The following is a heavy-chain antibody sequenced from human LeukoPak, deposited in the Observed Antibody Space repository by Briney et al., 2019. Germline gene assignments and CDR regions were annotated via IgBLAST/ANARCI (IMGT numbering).Heavy chain of an antibody. J-gene: IGHJ6*02. CDR2: IYPGDSDT. V-gene: IGHV5-51*01. CDR3: ARTTNYYYGMDV. Sequence: GASLQISSRSFGYSFTSYWIGWVRQIPRKGLEWMGIIYPGDSDTRYSPSFQGQATISADKSISTAYLQWSSLKASDTAMYYCARTTNYYYGMDVWGQGTTVTVSS. D-gene: IGHD4-11*01. CDR1: GYSFTSYW.